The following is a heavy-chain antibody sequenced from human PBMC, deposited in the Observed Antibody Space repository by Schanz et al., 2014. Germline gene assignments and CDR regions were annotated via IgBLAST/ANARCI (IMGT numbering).Heavy chain of an antibody. CDR3: ARDGEAAAGWDY. Sequence: QVQLVQSGAEVKKPGSSVKVSCKASGGTFSSYTINWVRQAPGQGLEWMGIINPSGGSTSYAQKFQGRVTMTRDTSTSTVYMELSSLRSEDTAVYYCARDGEAAAGWDYWGQGTLVTVSS. CDR1: GGTFSSYT. CDR2: INPSGGST. J-gene: IGHJ4*02. D-gene: IGHD6-13*01. V-gene: IGHV1-46*03.